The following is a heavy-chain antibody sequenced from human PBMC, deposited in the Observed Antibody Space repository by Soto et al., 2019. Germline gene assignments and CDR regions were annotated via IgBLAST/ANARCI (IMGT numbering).Heavy chain of an antibody. V-gene: IGHV3-23*01. CDR3: AKDRRAGGNSAFYFDF. CDR1: GFKFSNYA. Sequence: GGSLRLSCAASGFKFSNYAMSWVRQAPGKGLEWVSLISATGGGTYYADSVKGRFTISRDNSHNTLYLQVHSLTAEDTAVYYCAKDRRAGGNSAFYFDFWGQGAQVTSPQ. J-gene: IGHJ4*02. CDR2: ISATGGGT. D-gene: IGHD3-16*01.